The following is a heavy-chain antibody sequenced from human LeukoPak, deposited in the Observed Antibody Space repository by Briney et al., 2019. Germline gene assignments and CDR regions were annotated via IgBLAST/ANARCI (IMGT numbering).Heavy chain of an antibody. CDR3: AKDQAPMVRGVIIGEGFDY. V-gene: IGHV3-23*01. J-gene: IGHJ4*02. CDR2: ISGSGGST. CDR1: GSTFSSYA. Sequence: PGGSLRLSCAASGSTFSSYAMSWVRQAPGKGLEWVSAISGSGGSTYYADSVKGRFTISRDNSKNTLYLQMNSLRAEDTAVYYCAKDQAPMVRGVIIGEGFDYWGQGTLVTVSS. D-gene: IGHD3-10*01.